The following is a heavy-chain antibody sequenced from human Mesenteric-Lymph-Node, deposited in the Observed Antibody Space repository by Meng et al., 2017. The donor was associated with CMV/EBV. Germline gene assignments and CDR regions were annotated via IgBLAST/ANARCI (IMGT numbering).Heavy chain of an antibody. CDR1: GGSFSGYY. V-gene: IGHV4-34*01. Sequence: SETLSLTCAVYGGSFSGYYWSWIRQPPGKGLEWIGEINHSGSTNYNPSLKSRVTISVDTSKNQFSLKLSSVTAADTAVYYCAKYLGYCSSTSCRNWFDPWGQGTLVTSPQ. J-gene: IGHJ5*02. CDR3: AKYLGYCSSTSCRNWFDP. D-gene: IGHD2-2*01. CDR2: INHSGST.